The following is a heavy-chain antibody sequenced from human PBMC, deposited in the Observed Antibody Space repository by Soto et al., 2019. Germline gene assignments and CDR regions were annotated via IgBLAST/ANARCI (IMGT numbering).Heavy chain of an antibody. Sequence: QVQLVESGGGVVQPGKSLRLSCAASGFTFSTYGMVWVRQAPGKGLEWVAAISNDGTNKYYADSVKGRFTISRDNSKNTLYLQMDSLRPDDTATYNCAKGAWTTGMVNTPPPFDIWGQGTVVTVSS. J-gene: IGHJ3*02. CDR3: AKGAWTTGMVNTPPPFDI. CDR1: GFTFSTYG. D-gene: IGHD1-1*01. CDR2: ISNDGTNK. V-gene: IGHV3-30*18.